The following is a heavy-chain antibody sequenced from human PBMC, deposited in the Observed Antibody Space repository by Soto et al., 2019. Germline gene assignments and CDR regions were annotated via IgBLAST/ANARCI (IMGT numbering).Heavy chain of an antibody. V-gene: IGHV3-21*01. CDR3: ARDERLYCGGDCYRFDY. CDR1: GFTFSSYS. CDR2: ISSSSSYI. D-gene: IGHD2-21*02. J-gene: IGHJ4*02. Sequence: LRLSCAASGFTFSSYSMNWVRQAPGKGLEWVSSISSSSSYIYYADSVKGRFTISRDNAKNSLYLQMNSLRAEDTAVYYCARDERLYCGGDCYRFDYWGQGTLVTVSS.